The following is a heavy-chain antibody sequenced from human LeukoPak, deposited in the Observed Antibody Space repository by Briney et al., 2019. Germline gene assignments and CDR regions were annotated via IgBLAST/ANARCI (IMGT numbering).Heavy chain of an antibody. CDR1: GFTFSSYS. CDR3: ARDVTTRTPDAALGGEDWYFDL. V-gene: IGHV3-48*01. D-gene: IGHD4-11*01. J-gene: IGHJ2*01. CDR2: ISSSSSTI. Sequence: PGGSLRLSCAASGFTFSSYSMNWVRQAPGKGLEWVSYISSSSSTIYYADSVKGRFTISRDNAKNSLYLQMNSLRAEDTAVYYCARDVTTRTPDAALGGEDWYFDLWGRGTLVTVSS.